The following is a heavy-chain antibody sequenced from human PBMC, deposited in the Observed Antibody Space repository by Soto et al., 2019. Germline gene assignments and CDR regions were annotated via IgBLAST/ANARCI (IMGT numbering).Heavy chain of an antibody. Sequence: QVQLVQSGAEVKKPGSSVKVSCKASGGTFSSYTISWVRQAPGQGLEWMGRIIPILGIANYAQKFQGRVTITADKSTSTAYKELSSLRSEDTAVYYCARAGFGELYDYWGQGTLVTVSS. V-gene: IGHV1-69*02. D-gene: IGHD3-10*01. CDR2: IIPILGIA. CDR3: ARAGFGELYDY. J-gene: IGHJ4*02. CDR1: GGTFSSYT.